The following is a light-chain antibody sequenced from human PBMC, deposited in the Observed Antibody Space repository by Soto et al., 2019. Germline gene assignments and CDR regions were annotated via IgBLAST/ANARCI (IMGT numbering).Light chain of an antibody. J-gene: IGKJ2*01. CDR2: GAS. Sequence: EIVLTQSPGTLSLSPGERATLSCRASQSVSSSYLAWYQQKPGQAPRLLIYGASSRATGIPDRFSGSGSGTAFTLTISRLEPEDFEVYYCQQYGSSPTYTFGQGTKLEIK. V-gene: IGKV3-20*01. CDR3: QQYGSSPTYT. CDR1: QSVSSSY.